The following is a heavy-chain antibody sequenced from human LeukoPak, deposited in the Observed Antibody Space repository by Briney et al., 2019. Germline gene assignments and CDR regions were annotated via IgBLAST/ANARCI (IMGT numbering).Heavy chain of an antibody. CDR1: GGTFSSYA. CDR3: ARDGGYCSSTSCQPYNWFDP. J-gene: IGHJ5*02. D-gene: IGHD2-2*01. Sequence: SVKVSCKASGGTFSSYAISWVRQAPGQGLEWMGGIIPIFGTANYAQKFQGRVTITADESTSTAYMELSSRRSEDTAVYHCARDGGYCSSTSCQPYNWFDPWGQGTLVTVSS. CDR2: IIPIFGTA. V-gene: IGHV1-69*01.